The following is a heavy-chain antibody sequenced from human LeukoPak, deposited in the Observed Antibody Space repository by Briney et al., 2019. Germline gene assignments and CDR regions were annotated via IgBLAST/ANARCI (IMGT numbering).Heavy chain of an antibody. D-gene: IGHD5-12*01. V-gene: IGHV3-66*01. CDR1: GFTVSSNY. CDR2: ICSGGNT. CDR3: ARGYSGYDPFDY. J-gene: IGHJ4*02. Sequence: GGSLRLSCAVSGFTVSSNYMSWVRQAPGKGLEWVSVICSGGNTYYADSVKGRFTISRDNSKNTLYLQMNSLRAEDTAVYYCARGYSGYDPFDYWGQGTLVTVSS.